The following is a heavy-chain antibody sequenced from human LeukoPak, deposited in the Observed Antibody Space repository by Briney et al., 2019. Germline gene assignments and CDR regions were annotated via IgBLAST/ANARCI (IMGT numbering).Heavy chain of an antibody. CDR2: IKEDGSVK. CDR1: GFTSSSFW. J-gene: IGHJ4*02. D-gene: IGHD4-11*01. Sequence: PGGSLRLSCAASGFTSSSFWMIWVRQAPGKGLEWVANIKEDGSVKNYVDSVKGRFTISRDNAKNSLFLQMNSLRAEDTAVYYCARERYGNYNWGQGTLVTVSS. CDR3: ARERYGNYN. V-gene: IGHV3-7*03.